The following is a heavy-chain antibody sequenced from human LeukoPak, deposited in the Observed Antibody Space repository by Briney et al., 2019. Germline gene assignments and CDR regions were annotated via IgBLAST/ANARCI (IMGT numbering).Heavy chain of an antibody. CDR3: ARDHYALQPNYYYYGMDV. D-gene: IGHD1-1*01. J-gene: IGHJ6*02. Sequence: RWLSCEVAGCAWSSCSIRWAPYHQRKGLEWFSSISSGISYIYYADSVKGRFTISRDNAKNSLYLQMNSLRAEDTAVYYCARDHYALQPNYYYYGMDVWGQGTTVTVSS. V-gene: IGHV3-21*01. CDR1: GCAWSSCS. CDR2: ISSGISYI.